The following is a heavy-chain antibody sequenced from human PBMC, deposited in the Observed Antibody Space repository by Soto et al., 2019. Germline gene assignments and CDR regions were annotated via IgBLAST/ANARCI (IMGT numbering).Heavy chain of an antibody. Sequence: ASETLSLTCTVSGGSISSYYWSWIRQPPGKGLEWIGYIYYSGSTNYNPSLKSRVTISVDTSKNQFSLKLSSVTAADTAVYYCARFVLGYCSGGSCPPQYNWFDPWGQGTLVTVSS. V-gene: IGHV4-59*08. D-gene: IGHD2-15*01. J-gene: IGHJ5*02. CDR2: IYYSGST. CDR1: GGSISSYY. CDR3: ARFVLGYCSGGSCPPQYNWFDP.